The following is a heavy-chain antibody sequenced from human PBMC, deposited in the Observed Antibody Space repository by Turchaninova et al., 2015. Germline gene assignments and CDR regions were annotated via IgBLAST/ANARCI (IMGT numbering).Heavy chain of an antibody. D-gene: IGHD3-10*01. CDR1: GGSISSYY. J-gene: IGHJ4*02. CDR3: AREFGTRRRYFDY. Sequence: QVQLQEAGPGLVKPSETLSPTRHGSGGSISSYYWSWIRQPPGKGLEWIGYIYYRGSTNYNPSLKSRVTISVDTSKNQFSLKLSSVTAADTAVYYCAREFGTRRRYFDYWGQGTLVTVSS. V-gene: IGHV4-59*01. CDR2: IYYRGST.